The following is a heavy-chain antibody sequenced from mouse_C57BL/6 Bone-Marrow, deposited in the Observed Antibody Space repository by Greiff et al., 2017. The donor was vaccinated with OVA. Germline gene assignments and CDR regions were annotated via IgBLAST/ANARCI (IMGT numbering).Heavy chain of an antibody. CDR3: TLYYYGSIPFDY. D-gene: IGHD1-1*01. J-gene: IGHJ2*01. CDR2: IDPENGDT. Sequence: VQLKESGAELVRPGASVKLSCTASGFNIKDDYMHWVKQRPEQGLEWIGWIDPENGDTEYASKFQGKATITADTSSNTAYLQLSSLTSEDTAVYYCTLYYYGSIPFDYWGQGTTLTVSS. V-gene: IGHV14-4*01. CDR1: GFNIKDDY.